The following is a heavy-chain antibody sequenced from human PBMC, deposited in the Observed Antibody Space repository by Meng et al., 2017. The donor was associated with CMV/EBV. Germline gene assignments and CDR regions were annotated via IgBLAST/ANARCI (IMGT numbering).Heavy chain of an antibody. J-gene: IGHJ3*02. CDR3: ASRSVRITIFGVAHDAFDI. V-gene: IGHV3-66*02. CDR2: IYSGGST. CDR1: GFTVSSNY. Sequence: GESLKISCAASGFTVSSNYMSWVRQAPGKGLEWVSVIYSGGSTYCADSVKGRFTISRDNSKNTLYLQMNSLRAEDTAVYYCASRSVRITIFGVAHDAFDIWGQGTMVTVSS. D-gene: IGHD3-3*01.